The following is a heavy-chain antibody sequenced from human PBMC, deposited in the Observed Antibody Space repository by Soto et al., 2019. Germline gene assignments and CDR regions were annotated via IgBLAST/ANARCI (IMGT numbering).Heavy chain of an antibody. V-gene: IGHV3-30*03. CDR3: RGGVAD. Sequence: QVQLVESGGGVVQPGRSLRLSCAASGFNFSAYGMHWFRQAPGTGLELVALLSFDASKKYYADSVKGRFTISRDTSRNTLYLQMNSLRVEDTAVYYGRGGVADWGQGPRVTVSS. J-gene: IGHJ4*02. D-gene: IGHD3-16*01. CDR2: LSFDASKK. CDR1: GFNFSAYG.